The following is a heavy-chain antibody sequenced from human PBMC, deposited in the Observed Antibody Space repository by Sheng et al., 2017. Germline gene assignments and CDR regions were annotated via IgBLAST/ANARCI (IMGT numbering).Heavy chain of an antibody. Sequence: QVQLQESGPGLVKPSETLSLTCTVSGGSISSYYWSWIRQPPGKGLEWIGYIYYSGSTNYNPSLKSRVTISVDTSKNQFSLKLSSVTAADTAVYYCASSPILEWYPQRGWFDPGAREPWSRLL. J-gene: IGHJ5*02. D-gene: IGHD3-3*01. CDR2: IYYSGST. CDR1: GGSISSYY. CDR3: ASSPILEWYPQRGWFDP. V-gene: IGHV4-59*01.